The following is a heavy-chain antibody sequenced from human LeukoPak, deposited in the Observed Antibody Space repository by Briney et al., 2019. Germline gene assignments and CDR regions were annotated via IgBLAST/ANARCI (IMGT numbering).Heavy chain of an antibody. J-gene: IGHJ5*02. Sequence: GASVKVSCKASGYTFTGYYMHWVRQAPGQGLEWMGWINPNSGGTNYAQKFQGRVTLTRDTSISTAYMELSRLRPDDTAVYYCARDSSYCTNGVCYTQWFDPWGQGTLVTVSS. CDR2: INPNSGGT. V-gene: IGHV1-2*02. CDR3: ARDSSYCTNGVCYTQWFDP. D-gene: IGHD2-8*01. CDR1: GYTFTGYY.